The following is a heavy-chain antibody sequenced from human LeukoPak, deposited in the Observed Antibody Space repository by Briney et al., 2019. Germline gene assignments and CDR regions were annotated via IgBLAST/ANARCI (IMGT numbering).Heavy chain of an antibody. Sequence: SQTLSLTCTVSGGSISSGDYYWSWIRQPPGMGLEWIVYIYYSGSTYYDPSLKSRVTISVDTSKNQFSLKLSSVTAADTAVYYCATPLDYYDSTSGYHQGGDWGQGTLVTVSS. CDR2: IYYSGST. J-gene: IGHJ4*02. V-gene: IGHV4-30-4*01. CDR1: GGSISSGDYY. D-gene: IGHD3-22*01. CDR3: ATPLDYYDSTSGYHQGGD.